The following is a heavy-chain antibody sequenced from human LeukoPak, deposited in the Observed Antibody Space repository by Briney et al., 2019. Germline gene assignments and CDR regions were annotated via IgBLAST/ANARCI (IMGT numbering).Heavy chain of an antibody. CDR2: MYHCGST. D-gene: IGHD3-9*01. CDR3: ARTIHTSEGDYLDY. CDR1: GVAISSFY. Sequence: PSETLSLTCMVSGVAISSFYWSWVRDPPGKGLEWIVYMYHCGSTIYNPSLKRRVSITLDTSKNQFSLKLNSVTAADTAVYFCARTIHTSEGDYLDYWGQGTLVTVSS. J-gene: IGHJ4*02. V-gene: IGHV4-59*01.